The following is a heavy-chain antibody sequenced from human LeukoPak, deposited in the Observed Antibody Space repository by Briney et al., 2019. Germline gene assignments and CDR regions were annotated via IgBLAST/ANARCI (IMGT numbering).Heavy chain of an antibody. CDR1: GFTFSSYA. V-gene: IGHV3-23*01. D-gene: IGHD3-10*01. J-gene: IGHJ6*02. CDR2: ISGSGGST. Sequence: PGGSLRLSCAASGFTFSSYAMSWVRQAPGKGLEWVSAISGSGGSTYYADSVKGRFTISRDNAKNSLYLQMNSLRAEDTALYYCAKDIKHYYGSGSYLPHDGMDVWGQGTTVTVSS. CDR3: AKDIKHYYGSGSYLPHDGMDV.